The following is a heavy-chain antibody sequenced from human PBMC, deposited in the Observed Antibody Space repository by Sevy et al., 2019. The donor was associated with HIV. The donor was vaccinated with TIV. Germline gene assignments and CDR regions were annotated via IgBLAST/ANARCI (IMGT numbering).Heavy chain of an antibody. Sequence: GGSLRLSCAASGFTFSYYSMNWVRQAPGKGLEWVSSISTASSYIYYADSLKGRVTISRDNAKNSLYLQMNRLRAEDTAVYYCASGPYYDFWYFDLWGRGTLVTVSS. CDR2: ISTASSYI. J-gene: IGHJ2*01. CDR3: ASGPYYDFWYFDL. CDR1: GFTFSYYS. D-gene: IGHD3-3*01. V-gene: IGHV3-21*01.